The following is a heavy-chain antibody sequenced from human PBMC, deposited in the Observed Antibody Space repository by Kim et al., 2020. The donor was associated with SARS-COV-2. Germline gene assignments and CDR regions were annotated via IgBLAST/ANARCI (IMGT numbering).Heavy chain of an antibody. D-gene: IGHD3-10*01. CDR3: ARDRLPMVRGVIGCFDH. CDR1: GFSFSTYA. Sequence: GGSLRLSCAASGFSFSTYAMSWVRQAPGKGLEWVSGISYSGSITYYADSVKGRVSVSRDNSNSTLYLQINSLRAEDTAVYYCARDRLPMVRGVIGCFDH. J-gene: IGHJ5*02. CDR2: ISYSGSIT. V-gene: IGHV3-23*01.